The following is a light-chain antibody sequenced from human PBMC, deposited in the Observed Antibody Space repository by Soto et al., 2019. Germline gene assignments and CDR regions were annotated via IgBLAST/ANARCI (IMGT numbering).Light chain of an antibody. CDR2: DVN. CDR1: RNDVGGYNY. V-gene: IGLV2-14*01. Sequence: QSALTQPASVSGSPGQSITIYCTGTRNDVGGYNYVSWYQQHPGKAPNLMIYDVNNRPSGVSNRFSGSKSGNTASLTISGLQAEDEADYYCSSYTSSSTHVVFGGGTKVTVL. CDR3: SSYTSSSTHVV. J-gene: IGLJ2*01.